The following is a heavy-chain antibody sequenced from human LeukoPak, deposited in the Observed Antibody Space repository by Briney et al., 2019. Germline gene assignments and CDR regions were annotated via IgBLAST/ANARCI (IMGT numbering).Heavy chain of an antibody. Sequence: PGGSLRLSCAASGFTFSSYWMSWVRQAPGKGLEWVANIKQDGSEKYYVDSVKGRFTISRDNAKNSLYLQMNSLRAEDTAVYNCARDSYSYGPTGEDYWGQGTLVTVSS. CDR1: GFTFSSYW. CDR3: ARDSYSYGPTGEDY. J-gene: IGHJ4*02. D-gene: IGHD5-18*01. CDR2: IKQDGSEK. V-gene: IGHV3-7*01.